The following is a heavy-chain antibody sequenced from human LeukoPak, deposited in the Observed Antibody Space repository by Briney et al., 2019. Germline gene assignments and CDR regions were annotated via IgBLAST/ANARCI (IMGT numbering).Heavy chain of an antibody. V-gene: IGHV4-59*08. CDR3: ARHYGP. CDR1: GGSIY. CDR2: IYYSGST. Sequence: SETLSLTCTVSGGSIYWSWIRQPPGKGLEWIGYIYYSGSTNYNPSLKSRVTISVDTSKNQFSLKLNSVTATDTAVYYCARHYGPWGQGTLVTVSS. J-gene: IGHJ4*02. D-gene: IGHD3-10*01.